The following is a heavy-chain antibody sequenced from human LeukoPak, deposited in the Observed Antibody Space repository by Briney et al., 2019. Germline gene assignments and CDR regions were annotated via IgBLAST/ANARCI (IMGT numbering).Heavy chain of an antibody. D-gene: IGHD1-26*01. CDR2: TSHRGST. Sequence: SETLSHTCAVHGGSFSGYYWSWIRQPPGKGLEWIGETSHRGSTNYDPPLKSRATISVDTSKNQFSLKLSSVTAADTAVYYCARGGNGSYFDRRGRGTLVTVSS. J-gene: IGHJ2*01. V-gene: IGHV4-34*01. CDR3: ARGGNGSYFDR. CDR1: GGSFSGYY.